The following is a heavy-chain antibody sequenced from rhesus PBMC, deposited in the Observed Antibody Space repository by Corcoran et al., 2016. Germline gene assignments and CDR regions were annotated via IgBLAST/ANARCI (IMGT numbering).Heavy chain of an antibody. CDR3: VGGAFDF. CDR1: GGSISDSYY. Sequence: QVQLQESGPGLVKPSETLSLTCAVSGGSISDSYYWNWIRQPPGKGLEWIGNIYGNSESTYYNPSLKSRVTMSKDTSKNQFFLKLSSVTAADTAVYYCVGGAFDFWGQGLRVTVSS. D-gene: IGHD3-34*01. J-gene: IGHJ3*01. V-gene: IGHV4S9*01. CDR2: IYGNSEST.